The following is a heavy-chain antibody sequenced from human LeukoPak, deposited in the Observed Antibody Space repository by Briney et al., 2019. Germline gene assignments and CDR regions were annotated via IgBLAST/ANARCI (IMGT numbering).Heavy chain of an antibody. J-gene: IGHJ6*02. V-gene: IGHV3-69-1*01. CDR2: ISSGGAI. Sequence: GGSLRLSCVASGFTFGAYAMNWVRQAPGKGLEWVASISSGGAIDYSDSVKGRFTISRDDAKNSLYLQMNSLRAEDTAVFYCGRGHCYAMDVWGQGTTVTVSS. CDR1: GFTFGAYA. CDR3: GRGHCYAMDV.